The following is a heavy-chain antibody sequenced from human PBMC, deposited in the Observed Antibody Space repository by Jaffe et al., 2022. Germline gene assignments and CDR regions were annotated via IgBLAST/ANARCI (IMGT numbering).Heavy chain of an antibody. CDR3: TRDLGYSSLSDAFDI. CDR2: IRSKAYGGTT. CDR1: GFTFGDYA. D-gene: IGHD6-19*01. V-gene: IGHV3-49*03. Sequence: EVQLVESGGGLVQPGRSLRLSCTASGFTFGDYAMSWFRQAPGKGLEWVGFIRSKAYGGTTEYAASVKGRFTISRDDSKSIAYLQMNSLKTEDTAVYYCTRDLGYSSLSDAFDIWGQGTMVTVSS. J-gene: IGHJ3*02.